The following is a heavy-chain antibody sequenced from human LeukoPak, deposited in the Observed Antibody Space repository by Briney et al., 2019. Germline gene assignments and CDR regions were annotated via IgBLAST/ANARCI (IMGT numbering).Heavy chain of an antibody. J-gene: IGHJ4*02. CDR1: GDSVSSNSAA. D-gene: IGHD6-13*01. CDR3: VRGGTSTAGFDY. V-gene: IGHV6-1*01. CDR2: TYYRSKWYY. Sequence: SQTLSLTCVISGDSVSSNSAAWNWIRQSPSRGLEWLGRTYYRSKWYYGYAVSVKSRIIINPDTSKNQFSLQLDSVTPEDTAVYYCVRGGTSTAGFDYWGQRTLVTVSS.